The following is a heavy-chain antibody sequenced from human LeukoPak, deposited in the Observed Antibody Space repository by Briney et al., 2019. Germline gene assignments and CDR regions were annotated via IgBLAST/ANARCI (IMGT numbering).Heavy chain of an antibody. CDR2: INPSDGAT. CDR3: AGEQRGGLSGSLGVLFASYYTYYYMDV. V-gene: IGHV1-46*01. D-gene: IGHD1-26*01. J-gene: IGHJ6*03. Sequence: ASVKVSCKASGYTFTKYYIHWVRQAPGQGLEWMGMINPSDGATTYAQRFQGRVNMIRDMSTTTVYMDLRSLRSEDTAVYFCAGEQRGGLSGSLGVLFASYYTYYYMDVWGRGTTVSVSS. CDR1: GYTFTKYY.